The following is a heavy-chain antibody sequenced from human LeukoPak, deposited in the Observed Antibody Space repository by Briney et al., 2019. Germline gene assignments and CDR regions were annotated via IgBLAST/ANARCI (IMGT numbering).Heavy chain of an antibody. CDR3: ARLTYYYGSGSYVYFDY. CDR2: IIPIFGTA. Sequence: ASVKVSCKASGGTFSSYAISWVRQAPGQGLEWMGGIIPIFGTANYAQKFQGRVTITADESTSTAYMELSSLRSEDTAVYYCARLTYYYGSGSYVYFDYWGQGTLVTVSS. V-gene: IGHV1-69*13. J-gene: IGHJ4*02. D-gene: IGHD3-10*01. CDR1: GGTFSSYA.